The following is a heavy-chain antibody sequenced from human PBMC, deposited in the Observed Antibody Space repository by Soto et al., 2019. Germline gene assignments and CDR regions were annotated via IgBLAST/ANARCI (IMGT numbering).Heavy chain of an antibody. CDR1: GGSFSGNY. V-gene: IGHV4-34*01. J-gene: IGHJ4*02. CDR3: ARSGEMATIMGAFDF. D-gene: IGHD5-12*01. Sequence: SETLSLTCAVYGGSFSGNYWSWIRQPPGKGLEWIGEINHSGSTNYNPSLKSRVTISVDTSKNQFSLKLTSVTAADTAVYYCARSGEMATIMGAFDFWGQGTLVTVSS. CDR2: INHSGST.